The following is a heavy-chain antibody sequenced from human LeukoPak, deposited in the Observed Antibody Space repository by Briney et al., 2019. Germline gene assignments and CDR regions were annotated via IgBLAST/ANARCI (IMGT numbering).Heavy chain of an antibody. D-gene: IGHD6-19*01. CDR2: VYYSGGT. Sequence: PSETLSLTCAVSGASISSSIHYWGWVRQPPGKGLEWIGSVYYSGGTYYNPSLESRLTISVDTSNNRFSLKLKSVTAADTAVYYCARHESGWYGPGDYWGQGTLVTVSS. CDR3: ARHESGWYGPGDY. J-gene: IGHJ4*02. V-gene: IGHV4-39*01. CDR1: GASISSSIHY.